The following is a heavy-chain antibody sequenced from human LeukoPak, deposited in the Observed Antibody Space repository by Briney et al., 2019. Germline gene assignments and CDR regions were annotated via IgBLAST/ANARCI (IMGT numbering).Heavy chain of an antibody. CDR3: ARGVMSGWFGELGYYYMDV. J-gene: IGHJ6*03. Sequence: GGSLRLSCAASGFTFSSYSMNWVRQAPGKGLEWVSSISSSSSYIYYADSVKGRFTISRDNAKNSLYLQMNSLRAEDTAVYYCARGVMSGWFGELGYYYMDVWGKGTTVTVSS. D-gene: IGHD3-10*01. CDR1: GFTFSSYS. V-gene: IGHV3-21*01. CDR2: ISSSSSYI.